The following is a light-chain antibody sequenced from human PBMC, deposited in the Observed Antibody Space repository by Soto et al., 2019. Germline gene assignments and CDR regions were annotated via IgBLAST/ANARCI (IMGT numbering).Light chain of an antibody. CDR1: QNISSF. V-gene: IGKV1-39*01. CDR3: QQSYSAPRT. Sequence: DIQRTQSPSSLSASVGDRVTITCRASQNISSFLNWYQQKPGKAPKFLIYAASSLQSGVPSRFSGSGSGTDFTLTISGLQPEYFATYSCQQSYSAPRTFGQGTKVEIK. CDR2: AAS. J-gene: IGKJ1*01.